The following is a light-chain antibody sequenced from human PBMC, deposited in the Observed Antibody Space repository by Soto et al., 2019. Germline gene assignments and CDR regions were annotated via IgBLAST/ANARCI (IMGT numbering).Light chain of an antibody. CDR1: QPVSANY. J-gene: IGKJ3*01. V-gene: IGKV3-20*01. CDR2: GAS. CDR3: HQYGSSPFT. Sequence: VVLTQSPATLSLSPGERATLSCRANQPVSANYLAWYQQKPGQAPRLLIYGASSRATGIPDRFSGSGSGTDFTLTISRLEPEDFAVFYCHQYGSSPFTFGPGTKVYSK.